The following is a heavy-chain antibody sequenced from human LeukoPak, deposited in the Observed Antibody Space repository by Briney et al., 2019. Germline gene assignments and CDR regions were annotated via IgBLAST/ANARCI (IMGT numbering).Heavy chain of an antibody. CDR3: ATRPARGSGPYYPYFDY. Sequence: SETLSLTCTVSGGSISSTTHYWGWIRQPPGKGLEWIGSIYYSGNTDYNPSLKSRVTISVDTSKNQFSLKLNSVTAADTAVYYCATRPARGSGPYYPYFDYWGQGTLVTVSS. CDR2: IYYSGNT. CDR1: GGSISSTTHY. J-gene: IGHJ4*02. D-gene: IGHD3-22*01. V-gene: IGHV4-39*07.